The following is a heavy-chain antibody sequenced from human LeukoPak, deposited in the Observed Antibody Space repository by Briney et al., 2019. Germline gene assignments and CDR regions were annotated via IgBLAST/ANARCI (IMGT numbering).Heavy chain of an antibody. Sequence: GGSLRLSCAASGFTFSSYGMHWVRLAIGKGLEWVSAIGTAGDTYYPGSVKGRFTISRENAKNSLYLQMNSLRAGDTAVYYCAREAPLVYGSGIDYWGQGTLVTVSS. CDR3: AREAPLVYGSGIDY. CDR1: GFTFSSYG. J-gene: IGHJ4*02. D-gene: IGHD3-10*01. V-gene: IGHV3-13*01. CDR2: IGTAGDT.